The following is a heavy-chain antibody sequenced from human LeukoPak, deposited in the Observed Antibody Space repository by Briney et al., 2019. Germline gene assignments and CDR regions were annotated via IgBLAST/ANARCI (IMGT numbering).Heavy chain of an antibody. CDR1: GFTFSSNY. Sequence: GGSLRLSCAASGFTFSSNYMNWVRQAPGKGLQWVSVIYSGGITYYSDSVKGRFTISRDNSKNTLYLQMNSLRAEDTAVYYCAKDLGLWFGELSYWGQGTLVTVSS. D-gene: IGHD3-10*01. V-gene: IGHV3-53*01. J-gene: IGHJ4*02. CDR2: IYSGGIT. CDR3: AKDLGLWFGELSY.